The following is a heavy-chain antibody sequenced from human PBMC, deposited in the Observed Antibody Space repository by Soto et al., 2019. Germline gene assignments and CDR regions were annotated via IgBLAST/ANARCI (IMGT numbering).Heavy chain of an antibody. V-gene: IGHV4-4*02. D-gene: IGHD3-3*01. CDR3: AKRYDFWSGRWYGLGV. Sequence: SETLSLTCSVSGASINSANWWVWVRQPPGKGLEWIGEIYHIGSTTYNPSLKSRATISVDKSKNQFSLIVTSMTAADTAVYYCAKRYDFWSGRWYGLGVWGQGTTVTVSS. J-gene: IGHJ6*02. CDR1: GASINSANW. CDR2: IYHIGST.